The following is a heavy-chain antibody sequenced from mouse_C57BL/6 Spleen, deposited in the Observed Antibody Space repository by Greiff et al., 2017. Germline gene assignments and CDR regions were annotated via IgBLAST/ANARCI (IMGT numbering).Heavy chain of an antibody. D-gene: IGHD2-4*01. Sequence: VQLQQSGAELARPGASVKLSCKASGYTFPSYGISWVKQRTGQGLEWIGEVYTRSGNTYYNKKFKGKATLPADKPASTAYIELRSLTSEDSAVHFCSIYYDYDGGYIDYWGQGTTLTVSS. J-gene: IGHJ2*01. CDR3: SIYYDYDGGYIDY. V-gene: IGHV1-81*01. CDR1: GYTFPSYG. CDR2: VYTRSGNT.